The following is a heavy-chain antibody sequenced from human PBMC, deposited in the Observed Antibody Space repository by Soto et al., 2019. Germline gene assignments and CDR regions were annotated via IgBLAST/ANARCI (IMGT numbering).Heavy chain of an antibody. J-gene: IGHJ6*02. Sequence: QVQLVQSGAEVKKPGASVKVSCKASGYTFTGYYMHWVRQAPGQGLEWMGWINPNSGGTNYAQKFQGWVTMTRDTSISTAYMELSRLRSDDTAVYYCARGGTGTTQHYYYGMDVWGQGTTVTVSS. CDR3: ARGGTGTTQHYYYGMDV. CDR2: INPNSGGT. V-gene: IGHV1-2*04. CDR1: GYTFTGYY. D-gene: IGHD1-7*01.